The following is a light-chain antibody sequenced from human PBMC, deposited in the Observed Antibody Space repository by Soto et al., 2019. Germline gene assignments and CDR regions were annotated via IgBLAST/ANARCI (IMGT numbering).Light chain of an antibody. CDR1: SSNIGNNY. CDR2: DNN. Sequence: QSVLTQPPSVSAAPGQKVTISCSGSSSNIGNNYVSWYQQLPGTAPKLLIYDNNNRPSGIPDRFPGSKSGTSATLSITGLQTGDEADYYCGAWDSSLSAGVFGGGTQLTVL. V-gene: IGLV1-51*01. J-gene: IGLJ7*01. CDR3: GAWDSSLSAGV.